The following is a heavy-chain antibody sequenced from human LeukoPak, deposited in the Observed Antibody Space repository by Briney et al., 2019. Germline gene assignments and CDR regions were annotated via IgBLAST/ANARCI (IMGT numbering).Heavy chain of an antibody. J-gene: IGHJ4*02. CDR3: ARDNHYYDSSGLFDY. D-gene: IGHD3-22*01. CDR2: IIPIFGTA. V-gene: IGHV1-69*05. Sequence: SVKVSCKASGGTFSSYAISWVRQAPGQGLEWMGGIIPIFGTANYAQKFQGRVTITTDESTSTAYMELSSLRSEDTAVYYCARDNHYYDSSGLFDYWGQGTLVTVSS. CDR1: GGTFSSYA.